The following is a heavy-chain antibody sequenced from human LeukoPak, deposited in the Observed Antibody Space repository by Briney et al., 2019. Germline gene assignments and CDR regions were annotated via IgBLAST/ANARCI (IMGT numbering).Heavy chain of an antibody. D-gene: IGHD3-22*01. CDR3: ARGGYYDSSGFFDY. Sequence: ASVKVSCKASGGTFSSYAISWVRQPPGQGLEWMGGIIPIFGTANYAQKFQGRVTITADESTSTAYMELSSLRSEDTAVYYCARGGYYDSSGFFDYWGQGTLVTVSS. CDR2: IIPIFGTA. V-gene: IGHV1-69*13. CDR1: GGTFSSYA. J-gene: IGHJ4*02.